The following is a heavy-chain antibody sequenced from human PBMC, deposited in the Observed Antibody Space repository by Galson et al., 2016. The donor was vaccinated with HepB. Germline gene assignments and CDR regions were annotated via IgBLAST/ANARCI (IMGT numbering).Heavy chain of an antibody. CDR2: IDRYGSST. CDR1: GFTFGDHY. J-gene: IGHJ6*01. Sequence: SLRLSCAASGFTFGDHYMDWVRQAPGKGLVWVSRIDRYGSSTGYADSVKGRFTISRDNSKNTLYLQMNSLHQGPIGLPPGTLLQEHLWG. V-gene: IGHV3-74*01. CDR3: TLLQEHL.